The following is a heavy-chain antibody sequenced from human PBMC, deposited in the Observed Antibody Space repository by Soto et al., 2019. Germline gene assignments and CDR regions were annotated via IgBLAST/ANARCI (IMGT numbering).Heavy chain of an antibody. CDR3: AGTQFDTSGYYPSGLEL. D-gene: IGHD3-22*01. V-gene: IGHV1-69*01. Sequence: QVQLEQSGAEVEKPGSSVKVSCKPSGGTFKSYVLNWVRQAPGQGLEWMGGIIPFLGSADYAQKSQDRVTITGDESTSSAYLELSSLRSEDSAVYYCAGTQFDTSGYYPSGLELWGQGTLVTVAS. J-gene: IGHJ4*02. CDR1: GGTFKSYV. CDR2: IIPFLGSA.